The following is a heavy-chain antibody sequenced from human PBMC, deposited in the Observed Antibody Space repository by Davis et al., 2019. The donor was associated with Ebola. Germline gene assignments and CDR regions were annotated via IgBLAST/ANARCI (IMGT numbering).Heavy chain of an antibody. CDR1: GGSFSGYY. CDR3: ARLSYYYDDSAYSRPYNWFDP. D-gene: IGHD3-22*01. CDR2: LHYSGST. V-gene: IGHV4-59*08. J-gene: IGHJ5*02. Sequence: SETLSLTCAVSGGSFSGYYWSWIRQSPGKGLEWIGYLHYSGSTNYNPSPKSRVTTSVDTSKNQFSLKLTSMTAADTAVYYWARLSYYYDDSAYSRPYNWFDPWGQGTLVTVSS.